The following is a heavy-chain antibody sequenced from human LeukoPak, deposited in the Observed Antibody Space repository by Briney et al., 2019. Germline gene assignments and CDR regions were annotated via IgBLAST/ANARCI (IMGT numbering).Heavy chain of an antibody. CDR2: IRGSGGST. V-gene: IGHV3-23*01. CDR3: AKNPLGIAASAPWFDP. CDR1: GLPFSTFA. Sequence: PGGSLRLSFEPLGLPFSTFAISWVRQPPGRGLGGVSPIRGSGGSTYYADSVKGRFTISRDNSKNTLYLQMNSLRAEDTAVYYCAKNPLGIAASAPWFDPWGQGTLVTVSS. J-gene: IGHJ5*02. D-gene: IGHD6-13*01.